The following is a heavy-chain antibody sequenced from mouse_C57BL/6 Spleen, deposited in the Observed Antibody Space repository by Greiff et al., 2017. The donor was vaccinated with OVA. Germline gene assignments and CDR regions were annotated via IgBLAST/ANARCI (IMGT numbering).Heavy chain of an antibody. J-gene: IGHJ1*03. V-gene: IGHV5-4*03. CDR3: ARGGTTVVYWYFDV. Sequence: EVKVEESGGGLVKPGGSLKLSCAASGFTFSSYAMSWVRQTPEKRLEWVATISDGGSYTYYPDNVKGRFTISRDNAKNNLYLQMSHLKSEDTAMYYCARGGTTVVYWYFDVWGTGTTVTVSS. D-gene: IGHD1-1*01. CDR1: GFTFSSYA. CDR2: ISDGGSYT.